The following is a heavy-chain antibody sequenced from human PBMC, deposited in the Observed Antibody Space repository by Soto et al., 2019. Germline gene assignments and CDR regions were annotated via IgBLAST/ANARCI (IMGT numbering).Heavy chain of an antibody. CDR2: IIPILGIA. Sequence: QVQLVQSGAAVKTPGYSVKVSCKASGGTFSIYTISWVRQAPGQGLEWMGRIIPILGIANYAQKCQGRVTITEDKSTSTAELERISLRSEDTAVYYCARRIQSAFDPCGQGTLVTVSS. V-gene: IGHV1-69*02. CDR1: GGTFSIYT. CDR3: ARRIQSAFDP. J-gene: IGHJ5*02. D-gene: IGHD4-4*01.